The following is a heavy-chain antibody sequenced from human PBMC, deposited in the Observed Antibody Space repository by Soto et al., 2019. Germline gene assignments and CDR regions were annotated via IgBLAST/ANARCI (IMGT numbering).Heavy chain of an antibody. CDR3: AKDVYCGCECYPRAYWYFDL. Sequence: GGSLRLSCAASGFMFSNYAMSWVRQAPGKGLEWVSGVSVSGGGTYYAESVKGRFTISRDNSKNTLYLQMNSLRAEETAVYYCAKDVYCGCECYPRAYWYFDLWGRGTLVTVSS. J-gene: IGHJ2*01. D-gene: IGHD2-21*01. V-gene: IGHV3-23*01. CDR1: GFMFSNYA. CDR2: VSVSGGGT.